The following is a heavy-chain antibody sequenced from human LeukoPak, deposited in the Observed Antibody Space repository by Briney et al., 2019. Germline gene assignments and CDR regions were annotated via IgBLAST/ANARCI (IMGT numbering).Heavy chain of an antibody. J-gene: IGHJ4*02. CDR3: AKDPYSSSWRYYFDY. V-gene: IGHV3-23*01. CDR1: GFTFSSYA. CDR2: ISGSGGST. Sequence: GGSLRLSCAASGFTFSSYAMSWVRQAPGKGLEWVSAISGSGGSTYYADSVKGRFTISRDNSKNTLYLQMNSLRAEDTAVYYCAKDPYSSSWRYYFDYRGQGTLVTVSS. D-gene: IGHD6-13*01.